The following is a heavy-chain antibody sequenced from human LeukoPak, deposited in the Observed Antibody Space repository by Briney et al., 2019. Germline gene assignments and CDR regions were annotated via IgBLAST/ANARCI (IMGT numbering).Heavy chain of an antibody. V-gene: IGHV3-23*01. D-gene: IGHD6-19*01. CDR3: AKDRTYSSGWYPAFDI. J-gene: IGHJ3*02. Sequence: GGSLRLSCAASGFTFSSYAMSWVRQAPGKGLEWVSAISGSGGSTYYADSVKGRFTISRDNSKNTLYLQMNSLRAEDTAVYYCAKDRTYSSGWYPAFDIWGQGTMVTISS. CDR1: GFTFSSYA. CDR2: ISGSGGST.